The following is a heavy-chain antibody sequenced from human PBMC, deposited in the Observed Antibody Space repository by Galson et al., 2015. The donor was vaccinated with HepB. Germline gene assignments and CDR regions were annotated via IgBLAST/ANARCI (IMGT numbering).Heavy chain of an antibody. Sequence: LRLSCAASGFTFTNYAMNWVRQAPGKGLEWVSAISGSGGGTYYTDSVKGRFTISRDNSKNTLYLQMNSLRADDTALYYCAKTFDPWGQGTLVTVSS. V-gene: IGHV3-23*01. CDR3: AKTFDP. CDR1: GFTFTNYA. J-gene: IGHJ5*02. CDR2: ISGSGGGT.